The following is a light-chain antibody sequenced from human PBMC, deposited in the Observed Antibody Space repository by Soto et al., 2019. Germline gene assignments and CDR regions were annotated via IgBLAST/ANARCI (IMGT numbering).Light chain of an antibody. J-gene: IGKJ1*01. V-gene: IGKV3D-15*01. Sequence: RLMTQSPDTLSVSPGERATLSCRASETVRSNLAWYQQKPGQAPRLLIYAASTRATGIPARFIGNGSGTEFTLTISSLQSEDFAVYYCPQYKNWRKFGPGTKV. CDR1: ETVRSN. CDR3: PQYKNWRK. CDR2: AAS.